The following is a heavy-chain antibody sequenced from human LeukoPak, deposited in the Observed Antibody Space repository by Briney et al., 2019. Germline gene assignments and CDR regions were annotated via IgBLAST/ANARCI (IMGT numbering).Heavy chain of an antibody. Sequence: PGGSLRLSCAASGFTFSNYWMSWVRQAPGKGLEWVANIKQDRSEKYYVDSVKGRFTISRDNAKNSLYLQMNSLRAEDTAVYYCARSMGYYDILTGPPDAFDIWGQGTMVTVSS. J-gene: IGHJ3*02. D-gene: IGHD3-9*01. CDR2: IKQDRSEK. V-gene: IGHV3-7*01. CDR3: ARSMGYYDILTGPPDAFDI. CDR1: GFTFSNYW.